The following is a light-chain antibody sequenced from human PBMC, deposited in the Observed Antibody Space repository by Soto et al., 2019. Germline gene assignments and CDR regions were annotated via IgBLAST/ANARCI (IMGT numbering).Light chain of an antibody. CDR3: FSYTSSSTRV. CDR2: EAS. J-gene: IGLJ1*01. Sequence: QSALTQPASVSGSPGQSITISCTGTSSDVGGYNYVSWYQHYPGKAPKLMIYEASNRPSGVSSRFSGSRSGNTASLTISGLQAEDEADYYCFSYTSSSTRVFGTGTKLTVL. V-gene: IGLV2-14*01. CDR1: SSDVGGYNY.